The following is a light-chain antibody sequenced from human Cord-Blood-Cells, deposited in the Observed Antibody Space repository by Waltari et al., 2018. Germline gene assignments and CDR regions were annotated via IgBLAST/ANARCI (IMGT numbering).Light chain of an antibody. J-gene: IGLJ3*02. CDR2: RNN. V-gene: IGLV1-47*01. Sequence: QSVLTQPPSASGTPGQRVTIPCSGSSSNIGSNYVYWYQQRPGTAPKLLIYRNNQRPSGVPGRFSGSKSGTSASLAISGLRSEDEADYYCAAWDDSLSGWVFGGGTKLTVL. CDR1: SSNIGSNY. CDR3: AAWDDSLSGWV.